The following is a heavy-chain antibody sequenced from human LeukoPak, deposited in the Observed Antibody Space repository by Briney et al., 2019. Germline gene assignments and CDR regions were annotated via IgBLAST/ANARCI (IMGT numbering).Heavy chain of an antibody. J-gene: IGHJ3*02. CDR3: ARDIAAACTGRAFDI. Sequence: SVKVSCKASGGTFSSYTISWVRQAPGQGLEWMGRIIPILGIANYAQKFQGRVTITADKSTSTAYMELRSLRSEEPAVYSCARDIAAACTGRAFDIWGQGTMVTVSS. D-gene: IGHD6-13*01. CDR1: GGTFSSYT. CDR2: IIPILGIA. V-gene: IGHV1-69*04.